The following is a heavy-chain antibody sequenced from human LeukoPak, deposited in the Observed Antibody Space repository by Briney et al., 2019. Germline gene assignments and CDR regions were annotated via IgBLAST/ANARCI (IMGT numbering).Heavy chain of an antibody. D-gene: IGHD6-25*01. CDR3: ARVSMQRLDFDY. Sequence: PSQTLSLTCTVSGGSISSGGYYWSWIRQHPGKGLEWIGYIYYSGSTYYNPSLKSRVTISVDTSKNQFSLKLSSVTAADTAVYYCARVSMQRLDFDYWGQGTPVTVSS. CDR2: IYYSGST. J-gene: IGHJ4*02. CDR1: GGSISSGGYY. V-gene: IGHV4-31*03.